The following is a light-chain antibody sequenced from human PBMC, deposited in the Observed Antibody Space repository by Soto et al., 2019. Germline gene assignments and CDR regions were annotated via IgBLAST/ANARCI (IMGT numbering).Light chain of an antibody. Sequence: QSVLTQPRSVSGSPGQSVTISCTGTSSDVGVYNYVSWYQQHPGKAPQLVIYDVIKRPSGVPYRFSGSKSGNTASLTISGLQAEDEADYCFCSYAGSSLLVFGGGTKVTVL. J-gene: IGLJ3*02. V-gene: IGLV2-11*01. CDR3: CSYAGSSLLV. CDR2: DVI. CDR1: SSDVGVYNY.